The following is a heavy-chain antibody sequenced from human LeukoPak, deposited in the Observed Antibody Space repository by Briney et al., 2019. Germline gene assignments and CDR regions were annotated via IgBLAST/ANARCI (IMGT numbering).Heavy chain of an antibody. D-gene: IGHD4-17*01. CDR1: GYTFTGYY. V-gene: IGHV1-2*02. CDR3: ARGDYGDYLSYFDY. CDR2: INPNSGGT. J-gene: IGHJ4*02. Sequence: ASVKVSCKASGYTFTGYYMHWVRQPPGQGLEWMGWINPNSGGTNYAQKFQGRVTMTTDTSTSTAYMELRSLRSDDTAVYYCARGDYGDYLSYFDYWGQGTLVTVSS.